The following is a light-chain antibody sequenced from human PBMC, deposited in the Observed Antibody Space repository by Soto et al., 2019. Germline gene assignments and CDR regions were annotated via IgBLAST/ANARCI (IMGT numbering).Light chain of an antibody. CDR1: QSISIY. J-gene: IGKJ3*01. CDR3: QQSYSTPIFT. V-gene: IGKV1-39*01. CDR2: AAS. Sequence: DIQMTQSPSSLSASVGDRVTIACRASQSISIYLNWYQQKLGKAPKLLIYAASSLQSGVPSRFSGSGSGTDFTLTISSLQPGDFATYYCQQSYSTPIFTFGPGTKVDIK.